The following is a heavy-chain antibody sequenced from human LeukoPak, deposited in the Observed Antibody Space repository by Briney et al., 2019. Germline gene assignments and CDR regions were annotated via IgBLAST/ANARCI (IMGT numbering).Heavy chain of an antibody. D-gene: IGHD3-22*01. V-gene: IGHV4-38-2*02. J-gene: IGHJ5*02. CDR1: GYSISSGYY. Sequence: SETLSLTCIVSGYSISSGYYWGWIRQPPGKGLEWIGSIYHSGSTYYNPSLKSRVTISVDTSKNQFSLKLSSVTAADTAVYYCARDPYYYDSSGYPHWFDPWGQGTLVTVSS. CDR2: IYHSGST. CDR3: ARDPYYYDSSGYPHWFDP.